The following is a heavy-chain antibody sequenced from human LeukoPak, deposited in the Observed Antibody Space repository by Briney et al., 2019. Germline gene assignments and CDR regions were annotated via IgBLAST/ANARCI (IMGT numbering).Heavy chain of an antibody. V-gene: IGHV1-18*01. J-gene: IGHJ5*02. CDR2: ISAYNGNT. D-gene: IGHD6-13*01. CDR3: ARDTPPGGAAAGPNWFDP. Sequence: ASVKVSCKASGYTFTSYGISWVRQAPRQGLEWMGWISAYNGNTNYAQKLQGRVTMTTHTSTSTAYMELRSLRSDDTAVYYCARDTPPGGAAAGPNWFDPWGQGTLVTVSS. CDR1: GYTFTSYG.